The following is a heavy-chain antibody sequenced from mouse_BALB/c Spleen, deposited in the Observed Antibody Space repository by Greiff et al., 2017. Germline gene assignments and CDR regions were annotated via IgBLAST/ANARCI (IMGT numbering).Heavy chain of an antibody. CDR2: IYPYNGGT. CDR3: ARGIYSITWFAY. CDR1: GYTFTDYN. V-gene: IGHV1S29*02. D-gene: IGHD2-1*01. Sequence: EVQLQQSGPELVKPGASVKISCKASGYTFTDYNMHWVKQSHGKSLEWIGYIYPYNGGTGYNQKFKSKATLTVDNSSSTAYMELRSLTSEDSAVYYCARGIYSITWFAYWGQGTLVTVSA. J-gene: IGHJ3*01.